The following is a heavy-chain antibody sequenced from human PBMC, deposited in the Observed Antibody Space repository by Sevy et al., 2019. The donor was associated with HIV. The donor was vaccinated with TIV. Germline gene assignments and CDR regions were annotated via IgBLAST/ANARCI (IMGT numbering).Heavy chain of an antibody. CDR2: ISWNSGSI. J-gene: IGHJ5*02. D-gene: IGHD6-13*01. Sequence: GGSLRLSCAASGFTFDDYAMHWVRQAPGKGLEWVSGISWNSGSIGYADSVKGQFTISRDNAKNSLYLQMNSLRAEDTALYYCAKGGRDSSSWRNWFDPWGQGTLVTVSS. CDR3: AKGGRDSSSWRNWFDP. V-gene: IGHV3-9*01. CDR1: GFTFDDYA.